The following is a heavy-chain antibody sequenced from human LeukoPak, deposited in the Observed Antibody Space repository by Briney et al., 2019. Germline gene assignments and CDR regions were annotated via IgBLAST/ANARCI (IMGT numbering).Heavy chain of an antibody. Sequence: GSLRLSCTTYGSAFSSYEMNWIRQAPGKGLEWVSYISNTGNTIYYTDSVKGRFTISRDNAKNSLYLQMNSLRDEDTALYYCAGGLGSGWRYWGQGTPVTVSS. CDR3: AGGLGSGWRY. V-gene: IGHV3-48*03. D-gene: IGHD6-19*01. CDR1: GSAFSSYE. CDR2: ISNTGNTI. J-gene: IGHJ4*02.